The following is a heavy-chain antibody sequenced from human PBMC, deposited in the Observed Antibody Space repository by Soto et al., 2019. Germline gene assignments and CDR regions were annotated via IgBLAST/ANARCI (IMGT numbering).Heavy chain of an antibody. Sequence: QVQLVQSIAEVKKPAASVKVSCKASGYTFTHYGVSWVRQAPGQGLEWMGWITPYTGYTHYEQRLQGRVNLPTDASTSTAYMELSNLRPDDAALFYCARGVVEAPLYSWGQGSLVTVSS. J-gene: IGHJ4*02. CDR1: GYTFTHYG. CDR2: ITPYTGYT. V-gene: IGHV1-18*01. CDR3: ARGVVEAPLYS.